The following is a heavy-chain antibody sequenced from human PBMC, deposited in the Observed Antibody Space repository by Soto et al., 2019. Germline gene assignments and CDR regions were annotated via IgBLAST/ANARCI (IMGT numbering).Heavy chain of an antibody. D-gene: IGHD1-26*01. Sequence: GASVKVSCKASGYTFTSYDINWVRQATGQGLEWMGWMNPNSGNTGYAQKFQGRVTMTRNTSISTAYMELSSLRSEDTAVYYCASPTGATTDYYYYYGMDVWGQGTTVTVSS. J-gene: IGHJ6*02. CDR3: ASPTGATTDYYYYYGMDV. V-gene: IGHV1-8*01. CDR1: GYTFTSYD. CDR2: MNPNSGNT.